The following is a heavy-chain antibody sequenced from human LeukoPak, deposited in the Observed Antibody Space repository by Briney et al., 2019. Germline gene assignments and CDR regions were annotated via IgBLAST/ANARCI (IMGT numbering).Heavy chain of an antibody. Sequence: SETLSLTCTVSGGSISSYYWSWIRQPPGKGLEWIGRIYTSGSTNYNPSLKSRVTISVDTSKNQFSLKLSSVTAADTAVYYCAREDTAMVKGYYYYYMDVWGKGTTVTISS. J-gene: IGHJ6*03. D-gene: IGHD5-18*01. CDR2: IYTSGST. CDR3: AREDTAMVKGYYYYYMDV. V-gene: IGHV4-4*08. CDR1: GGSISSYY.